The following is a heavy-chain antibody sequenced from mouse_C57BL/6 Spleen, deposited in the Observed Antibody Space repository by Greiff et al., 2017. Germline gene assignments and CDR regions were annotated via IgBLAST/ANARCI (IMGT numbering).Heavy chain of an antibody. V-gene: IGHV5-2*01. J-gene: IGHJ2*01. CDR2: INSDGGST. D-gene: IGHD2-4*01. Sequence: EVKLMESGGGLVQPGESLKLSCESNEYEFPSHDMSWVRKTPEKRLELVAAINSDGGSTYYPDTMERRFIISRDNTKKTLYLQMSSLRSEDTALYYCARHDTSSTMITTGVFDYWGQGTTLTVSS. CDR1: EYEFPSHD. CDR3: ARHDTSSTMITTGVFDY.